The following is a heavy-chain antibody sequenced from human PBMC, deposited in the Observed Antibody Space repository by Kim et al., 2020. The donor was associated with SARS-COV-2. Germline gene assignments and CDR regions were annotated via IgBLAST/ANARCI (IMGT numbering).Heavy chain of an antibody. D-gene: IGHD3-10*01. CDR2: IKQDGTEK. CDR1: GFSFSGFW. Sequence: GGSLRLSCSGSGFSFSGFWMSWVRQAPGKGLEWVAKIKQDGTEKYYVDSVKGRFSISRDNAKNSVYLQMNRLRAEDTAVYYCATRSEYYLGGPGSRVTVS. V-gene: IGHV3-7*03. CDR3: ATRSEYYL. J-gene: IGHJ4*02.